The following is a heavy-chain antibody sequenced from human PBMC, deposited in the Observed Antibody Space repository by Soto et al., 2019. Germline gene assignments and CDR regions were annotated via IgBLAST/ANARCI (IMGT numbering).Heavy chain of an antibody. CDR3: TRIRWSSRRDALDS. CDR2: IGTSGTPT. D-gene: IGHD4-17*01. J-gene: IGHJ6*04. CDR1: GFTFRNYA. Sequence: DVQLLESGGDLVQPGGSLRLSCIASGFTFRNYAMAWVRQAPGEDLEWVSAIGTSGTPTLYADSVKSRFSISRDDSRNTVLLQMNSLGVEDTATYYCTRIRWSSRRDALDSWGKGSTVSVSS. V-gene: IGHV3-23*01.